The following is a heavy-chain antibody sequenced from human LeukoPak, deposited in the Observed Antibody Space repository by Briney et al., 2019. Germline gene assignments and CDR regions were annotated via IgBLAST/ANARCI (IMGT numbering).Heavy chain of an antibody. CDR3: AKVRDVRSSGYSKALDY. CDR2: INQGESEK. J-gene: IGHJ4*02. D-gene: IGHD3-22*01. Sequence: PGGSLRLSCSASGFTFSNYWMSSVRQAPGKGLEWVANINQGESEKYYVDSVKGRFTISRDNPKNARYLQMNSLRAEDTAVYYCAKVRDVRSSGYSKALDYWGQGTLVTVSS. CDR1: GFTFSNYW. V-gene: IGHV3-7*02.